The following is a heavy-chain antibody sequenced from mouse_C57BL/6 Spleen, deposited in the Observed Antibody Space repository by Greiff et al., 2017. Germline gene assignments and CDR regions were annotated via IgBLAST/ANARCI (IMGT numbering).Heavy chain of an antibody. CDR3: ARRDYDYDSYAMDY. CDR1: GYTFTDYY. Sequence: EVQLQQSGPELVKPGASVKISCKASGYTFTDYYMNWVKQSRGKSLEWIGDINPNNGGTSYNQKFKGKATLTVDKSSSTAYMELRILTSEDSAVYYCARRDYDYDSYAMDYWGQGTSVTVSS. D-gene: IGHD2-4*01. V-gene: IGHV1-26*01. CDR2: INPNNGGT. J-gene: IGHJ4*01.